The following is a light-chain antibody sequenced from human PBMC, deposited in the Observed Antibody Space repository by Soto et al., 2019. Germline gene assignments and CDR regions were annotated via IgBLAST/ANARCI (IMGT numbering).Light chain of an antibody. V-gene: IGKV3-20*01. CDR2: VAC. CDR3: QQYGTSPFT. J-gene: IGKJ2*01. CDR1: QNVGRNY. Sequence: EIVLTQSPGTLSLSPGERATLPCRASQNVGRNYLSWYQQKPGQAPRLLIYVACSRPTGIPDRFSGSGSGTDFTLTISRLEPEDFAVYYCQQYGTSPFTFGQGTKLE.